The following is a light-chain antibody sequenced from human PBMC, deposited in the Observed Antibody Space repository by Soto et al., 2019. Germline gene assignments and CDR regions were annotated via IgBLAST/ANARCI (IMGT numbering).Light chain of an antibody. J-gene: IGKJ4*01. CDR3: HQYATSPLT. CDR2: DAS. Sequence: EIVLTQSPGTLSMSPGERATLSCRASQSVGRDYLAWFQQKPGQAPRLLIYDASTRATGIPDRFSGSGSGTDFNLTFSRLEPEDCAVYFCHQYATSPLTFGGGTKVEF. CDR1: QSVGRDY. V-gene: IGKV3-20*01.